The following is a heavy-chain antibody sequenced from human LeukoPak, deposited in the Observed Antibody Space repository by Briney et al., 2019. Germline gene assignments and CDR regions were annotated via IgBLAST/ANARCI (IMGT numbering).Heavy chain of an antibody. D-gene: IGHD5-12*01. V-gene: IGHV1-2*02. CDR2: INPHSGDT. J-gene: IGHJ4*02. CDR3: ARAWISPYYFDY. CDR1: GYTFTSYG. Sequence: ASVKVSCKASGYTFTSYGISWVRQAPGQGLEWMGWINPHSGDTNYAQKFQGRVTMTRDTSISTAYMELSWLRSDDTAVFYCARAWISPYYFDYWGQGTLVTVSS.